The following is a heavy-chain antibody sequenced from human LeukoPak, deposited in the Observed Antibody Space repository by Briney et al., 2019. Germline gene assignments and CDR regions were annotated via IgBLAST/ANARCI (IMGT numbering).Heavy chain of an antibody. CDR3: ARVHVRQLVRGYFDY. D-gene: IGHD6-13*01. CDR1: GFTFSDYY. V-gene: IGHV3-11*01. Sequence: GGSLRLSCAASGFTFSDYYMSWIRQAPGKGLEWVSYISSSGSTIFYADSVKGRFTISRDNAKNSLYLQMNRLRAEDTAVYYCARVHVRQLVRGYFDYWGQGTLVTVSS. J-gene: IGHJ4*02. CDR2: ISSSGSTI.